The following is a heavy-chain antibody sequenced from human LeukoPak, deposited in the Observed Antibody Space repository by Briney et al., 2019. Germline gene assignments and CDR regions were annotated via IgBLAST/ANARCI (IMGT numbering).Heavy chain of an antibody. CDR1: GGSFSGYY. CDR3: ARGGFAVFTFDY. J-gene: IGHJ4*02. CDR2: INHSGST. Sequence: SETLSLTCAVYGGSFSGYYWSWIRQPPGKGLEWIGEINHSGSTNYNPSLKSRVTISVDTSKNQFSLKLSSVTAADTAVYYCARGGFAVFTFDYWGQGTLVTVSS. D-gene: IGHD3-10*02. V-gene: IGHV4-34*01.